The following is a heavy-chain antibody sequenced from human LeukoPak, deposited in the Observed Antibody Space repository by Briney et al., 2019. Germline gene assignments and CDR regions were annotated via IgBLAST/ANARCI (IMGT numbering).Heavy chain of an antibody. D-gene: IGHD6-13*01. CDR1: GGSISTYY. CDR3: ARAGRGTGIAPSPI. V-gene: IGHV4-59*01. CDR2: IYYSGST. Sequence: SETLSLTCTVSGGSISTYYWIWIRQPPGKGLEWIGYIYYSGSTNYNPSLKSRVSISVDTSKNQLSLKLSSVTPADTAVYYCARAGRGTGIAPSPIWGQGTMVTVSS. J-gene: IGHJ3*02.